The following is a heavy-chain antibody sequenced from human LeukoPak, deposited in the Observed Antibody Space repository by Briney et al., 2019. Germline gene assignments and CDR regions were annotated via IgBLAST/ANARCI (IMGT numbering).Heavy chain of an antibody. CDR2: ISGGGGST. CDR3: ATSMVRGVITPN. V-gene: IGHV3-23*01. Sequence: PGGSLRLSCAASGFTFSSYAMSWVRQAPGKGLEWVSAISGGGGSTYYADSVKGRFTISRDNSKNTLYLQMNSLRAEDTAVYYCATSMVRGVITPNWGQGTLVTVSS. CDR1: GFTFSSYA. J-gene: IGHJ4*02. D-gene: IGHD3-10*01.